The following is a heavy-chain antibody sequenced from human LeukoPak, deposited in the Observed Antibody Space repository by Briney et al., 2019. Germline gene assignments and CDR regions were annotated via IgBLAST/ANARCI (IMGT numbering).Heavy chain of an antibody. D-gene: IGHD6-6*01. Sequence: GGSLRLSCAASGFTFSSYSMNWVRQAPGKGLEWVSSISSSSSYIYYADSVKGRFTISRDNAKNSLYLQMSSLRAEDTAVYYCARARGSSSPFDYWGQGTLVTVSS. J-gene: IGHJ4*02. CDR1: GFTFSSYS. V-gene: IGHV3-21*01. CDR3: ARARGSSSPFDY. CDR2: ISSSSSYI.